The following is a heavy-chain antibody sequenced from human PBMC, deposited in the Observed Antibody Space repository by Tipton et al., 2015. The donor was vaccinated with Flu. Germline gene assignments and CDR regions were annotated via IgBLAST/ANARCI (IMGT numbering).Heavy chain of an antibody. D-gene: IGHD4-11*01. J-gene: IGHJ5*02. Sequence: GLVKPSETLSLSCTAPGGSISTYYWSWIRQPAGKGLEWIGRINSDGSTYYNPSLMSRVTISIDTSKNQFSLKMKSVTATDMAVYYCARRDYSNYVSDPKSWFDPWGQGTLVAVSS. CDR3: ARRDYSNYVSDPKSWFDP. CDR1: GGSISTYY. CDR2: INSDGST. V-gene: IGHV4-4*07.